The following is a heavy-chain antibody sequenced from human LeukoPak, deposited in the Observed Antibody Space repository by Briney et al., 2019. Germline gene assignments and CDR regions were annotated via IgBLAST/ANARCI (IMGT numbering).Heavy chain of an antibody. J-gene: IGHJ4*02. Sequence: GGSLRLSCAVSGFIFSNYAMNWVRQAPEKGLEWVSTIHGGGDVTYYADSVKGRFTISRDNSRNTLYLQMNSLRAEDTAVYYCAKDDPNDYMPWIYWGQGTLVTVSS. CDR2: IHGGGDVT. CDR3: AKDDPNDYMPWIY. D-gene: IGHD4-11*01. CDR1: GFIFSNYA. V-gene: IGHV3-23*01.